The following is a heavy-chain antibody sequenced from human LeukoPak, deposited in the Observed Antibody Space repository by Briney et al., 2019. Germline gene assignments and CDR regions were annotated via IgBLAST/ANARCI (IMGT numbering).Heavy chain of an antibody. J-gene: IGHJ4*02. CDR3: ANVPGYSSTDY. CDR1: GFTFSSYS. CDR2: ISSTSSTI. D-gene: IGHD6-13*01. Sequence: PGGSLRLSCAASGFTFSSYSMKWVRQAPGKGLEWVSYISSTSSTIYYADSVKGRFTISRDNSKNTLYLQMNSLRAEDTAVYYCANVPGYSSTDYWGQGTLVTVSS. V-gene: IGHV3-48*01.